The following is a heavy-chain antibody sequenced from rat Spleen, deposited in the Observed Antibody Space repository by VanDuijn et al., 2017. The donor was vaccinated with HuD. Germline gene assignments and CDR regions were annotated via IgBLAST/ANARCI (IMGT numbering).Heavy chain of an antibody. J-gene: IGHJ3*01. Sequence: EVQLVESDGGLVQPGRSLKLSCAASGFTFSDYYMAWVRQAPTKGLEWVATISYDGRNPYNRNSVKCRFTISSDNAKDTLYLQMDSLRSEDTANYYCARQGYGGYYNCFTYWGQGTLVTVSS. D-gene: IGHD1-11*01. CDR3: ARQGYGGYYNCFTY. CDR2: ISYDGRNP. CDR1: GFTFSDYY. V-gene: IGHV5-29*01.